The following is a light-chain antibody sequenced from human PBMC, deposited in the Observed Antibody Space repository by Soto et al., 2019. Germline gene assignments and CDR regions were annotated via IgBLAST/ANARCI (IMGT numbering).Light chain of an antibody. Sequence: QSVLTQPASVSGSPGQSITISCTGTSSDVGSYNYVSWYQHHPGKVPKLMIYDVTNRPSGVSDRFSGSKSGNTASLTISGPQAEDGADYSCTSYTSSRPLVSGSGTKVPAL. J-gene: IGLJ1*01. CDR2: DVT. CDR3: TSYTSSRPLV. CDR1: SSDVGSYNY. V-gene: IGLV2-14*03.